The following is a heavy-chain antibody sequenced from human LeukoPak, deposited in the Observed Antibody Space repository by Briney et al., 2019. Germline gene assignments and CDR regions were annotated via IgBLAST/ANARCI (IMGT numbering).Heavy chain of an antibody. V-gene: IGHV3-30*02. J-gene: IGHJ4*02. CDR2: VWYDGSNK. D-gene: IGHD6-13*01. Sequence: GGSLRLSCAASGLSFSSYGMHWVRQAPGKGLEWVGVVWYDGSNKYEDSVRGRFTISRDNSQNKMYLQMNGLRAEDTAVYYCTKGGSSSWDYFDYCGQGTLVTVSS. CDR1: GLSFSSYG. CDR3: TKGGSSSWDYFDY.